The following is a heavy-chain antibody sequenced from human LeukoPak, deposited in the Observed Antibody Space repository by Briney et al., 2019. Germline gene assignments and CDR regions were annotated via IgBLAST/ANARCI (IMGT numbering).Heavy chain of an antibody. CDR2: IWYDGSNK. Sequence: PGGSLRLSCAASGFTFSSYGMHWVRQAPGKGLEWVAVIWYDGSNKYYADSVKGRFTISRDNSKNTLYLRMNSLRAEDTAVYYCARSHHRPHIVVVPAAIIGWFDPWGQGTLVTVSS. CDR1: GFTFSSYG. V-gene: IGHV3-33*08. D-gene: IGHD2-2*01. J-gene: IGHJ5*02. CDR3: ARSHHRPHIVVVPAAIIGWFDP.